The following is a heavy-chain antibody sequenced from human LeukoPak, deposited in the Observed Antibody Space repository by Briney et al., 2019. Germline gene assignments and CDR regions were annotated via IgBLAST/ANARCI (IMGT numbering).Heavy chain of an antibody. CDR1: GGTFSSYA. CDR2: IIPIFGTA. CDR3: ARERFVQPNNRFER. V-gene: IGHV1-69*06. J-gene: IGHJ5*02. Sequence: SVKVSCKASGGTFSSYAISWVRQAPGQGLEWMGGIIPIFGTANYAQKFQGRVTITADKSTSTAYMALSSLRSQDTAVYFCARERFVQPNNRFERWGQGTLVTVSS. D-gene: IGHD3-10*01.